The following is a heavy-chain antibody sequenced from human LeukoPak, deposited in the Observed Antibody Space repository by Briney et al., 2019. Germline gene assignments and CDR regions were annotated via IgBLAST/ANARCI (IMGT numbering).Heavy chain of an antibody. CDR1: GSTLARYG. D-gene: IGHD6-25*01. CDR3: ARTATDYYYYGMDV. V-gene: IGHV1-18*01. CDR2: ISAYNGNT. Sequence: VKPCCTASGSTLARYGISVVREAPGHRHEGMGWISAYNGNTIYAQKLQGRVTMTTYTSTSTAYMELRSLRSDDTAVYYCARTATDYYYYGMDVWGQGTTVTFS. J-gene: IGHJ6*02.